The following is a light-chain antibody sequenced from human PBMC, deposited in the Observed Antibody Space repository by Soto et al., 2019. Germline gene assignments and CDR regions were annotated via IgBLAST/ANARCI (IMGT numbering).Light chain of an antibody. Sequence: QSVLTQPPSVSGAPGQRVTISCAGGSSSIWAGYDVHWYQQLPGTAPKLLIYGNFNRPSGVPDRFSGSKSGTSASLAITGLQAGAEADYYFQSYDSSLSGVVFGGGTQLTVL. CDR1: SSSIWAGYD. J-gene: IGLJ2*01. V-gene: IGLV1-40*01. CDR2: GNF. CDR3: QSYDSSLSGVV.